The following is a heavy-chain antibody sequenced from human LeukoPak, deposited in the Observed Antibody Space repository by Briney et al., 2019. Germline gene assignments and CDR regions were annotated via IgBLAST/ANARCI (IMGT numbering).Heavy chain of an antibody. J-gene: IGHJ3*02. CDR1: GVSFSGSW. Sequence: GGSLRLSCTASGVSFSGSWMSWARQLPGKGLEWLADMNPDGSTIVYVDSVKGRFTISRNNAKNSVYLQMDGRRAEDTAVYYCARDPLNGALDIWGQGTLVTVSS. V-gene: IGHV3-7*01. CDR3: ARDPLNGALDI. CDR2: MNPDGSTI.